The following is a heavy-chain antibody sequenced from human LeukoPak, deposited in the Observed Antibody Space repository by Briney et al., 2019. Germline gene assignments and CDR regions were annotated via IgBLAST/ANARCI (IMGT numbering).Heavy chain of an antibody. CDR1: GGSVTTSHSF. J-gene: IGHJ4*02. CDR2: TSHSWTT. V-gene: IGHV4-39*01. Sequence: SETLSLTCTVSGGSVTTSHSFWGWVRQSPGKGLEWIGTTSHSWTTYYNPSLESRVTISVDSSKNQFSLRMNSVTATDTAVYYCARQRGHCDGGSCFPADYWGQGTLVTVSP. CDR3: ARQRGHCDGGSCFPADY. D-gene: IGHD2-15*01.